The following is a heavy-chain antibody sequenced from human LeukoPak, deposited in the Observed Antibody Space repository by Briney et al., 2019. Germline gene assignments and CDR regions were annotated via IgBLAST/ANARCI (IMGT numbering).Heavy chain of an antibody. D-gene: IGHD6-6*01. V-gene: IGHV3-74*01. CDR1: GFTFNSYW. Sequence: PGGSLRLSCAASGFTFNSYWMHWVRQAPGKGLVWVSSISSDGKSTTYADSVRGRFTISRDTAKNTLYLQMNSLRAEDTAVYYCARGAARYYDYWGQGTLVTVSS. CDR3: ARGAARYYDY. CDR2: ISSDGKST. J-gene: IGHJ4*02.